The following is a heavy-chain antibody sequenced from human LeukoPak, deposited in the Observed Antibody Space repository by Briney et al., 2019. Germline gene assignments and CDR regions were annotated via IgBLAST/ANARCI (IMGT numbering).Heavy chain of an antibody. CDR2: MNPNSGNT. CDR1: GYTFTGYY. J-gene: IGHJ5*02. Sequence: ASVKVSCKASGYTFTGYYMHWVRQATGQGLEWMGWMNPNSGNTGYAQKFQGRVTMTMNTSISTAYMELSSLRSEDTAVYYCARDRHLQRTRRFDPWGQGTLVTVSS. CDR3: ARDRHLQRTRRFDP. V-gene: IGHV1-8*02.